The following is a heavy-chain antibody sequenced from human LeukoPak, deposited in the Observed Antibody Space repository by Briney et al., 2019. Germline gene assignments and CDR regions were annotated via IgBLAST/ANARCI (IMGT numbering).Heavy chain of an antibody. J-gene: IGHJ4*02. D-gene: IGHD5-12*01. Sequence: EASVKVSCKASGYTFTTYGISWVRQAPGRGLEWMGWISTYNAITNYAQKLQGRVTMTTDTSTSTSYMELRSLRSDDTAVYYCARDRGYVSASPCDYWGQGTLVTVSS. CDR1: GYTFTTYG. CDR2: ISTYNAIT. CDR3: ARDRGYVSASPCDY. V-gene: IGHV1-18*01.